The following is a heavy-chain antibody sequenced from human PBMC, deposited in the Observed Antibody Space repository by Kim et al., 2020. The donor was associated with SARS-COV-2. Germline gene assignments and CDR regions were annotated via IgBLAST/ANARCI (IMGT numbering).Heavy chain of an antibody. D-gene: IGHD6-19*01. V-gene: IGHV3-21*01. Sequence: GGSLRLSCAASGFTFTSYCMHWVRQAPGKGLEWVASISRSSTYIFYAASLQRRVTISRASAKNSVFLQMNSLRVEDTGVYYCARGGIAVDDPFDVWGQG. CDR3: ARGGIAVDDPFDV. CDR1: GFTFTSYC. J-gene: IGHJ3*01. CDR2: ISRSSTYI.